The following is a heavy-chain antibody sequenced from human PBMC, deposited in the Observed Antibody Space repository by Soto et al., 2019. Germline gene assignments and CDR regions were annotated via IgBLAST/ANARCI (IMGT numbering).Heavy chain of an antibody. J-gene: IGHJ6*02. CDR2: INAGNGNT. CDR3: AREAGLLWFGELLSASYGMDV. Sequence: ASVKVSCKASGYTFTSYAMHWVRQAPGQRLEWMGWINAGNGNTKYSQKLQGRVTITRDTSASTAYMELSSLRSEDTAVYYCAREAGLLWFGELLSASYGMDVWGQGTTVTVSS. CDR1: GYTFTSYA. V-gene: IGHV1-3*01. D-gene: IGHD3-10*01.